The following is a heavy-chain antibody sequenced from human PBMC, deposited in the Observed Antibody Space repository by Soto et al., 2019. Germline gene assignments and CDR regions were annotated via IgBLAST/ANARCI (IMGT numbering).Heavy chain of an antibody. D-gene: IGHD1-26*01. CDR3: ASLRHLGWDKSFQH. V-gene: IGHV4-34*01. CDR1: GGSFSGYY. J-gene: IGHJ1*01. Sequence: QVQLQQWGAGLLKPSETLSLTCAVYGGSFSGYYWSWIRQPPGKGLEWIGEINHSGSTNYNPSLKSRVTISVDTSKNQFSLKLSSVTAADTAVYYCASLRHLGWDKSFQHWGQGTLVTVSS. CDR2: INHSGST.